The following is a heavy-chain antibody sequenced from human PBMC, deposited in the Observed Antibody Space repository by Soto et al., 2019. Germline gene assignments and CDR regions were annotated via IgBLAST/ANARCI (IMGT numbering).Heavy chain of an antibody. J-gene: IGHJ4*02. D-gene: IGHD3-3*01. CDR3: ARGPGNYDFWSGYYI. CDR2: ISSSGTTI. Sequence: GGSLRLSCAASGFTFSDFYMSWIRQAPGKGLEWVSYISSSGTTIFYADSVKGRFTISRDNAKNSLYLHMNRMRAEDTAVYYCARGPGNYDFWSGYYIWGQGTLVTVSS. V-gene: IGHV3-11*01. CDR1: GFTFSDFY.